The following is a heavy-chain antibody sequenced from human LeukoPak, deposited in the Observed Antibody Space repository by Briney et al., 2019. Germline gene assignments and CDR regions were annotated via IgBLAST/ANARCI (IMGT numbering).Heavy chain of an antibody. Sequence: GGSLRLSCAASGFTFSDYYMSWIRQAPGKGLEWVSVIYSGGSTYYADSVKGRFTISRDNSKNTLYLQMNSLRAEDTAVYYCAKATKLLHDYWGQGTLVTVSS. CDR1: GFTFSDYY. D-gene: IGHD3-10*01. V-gene: IGHV3-66*01. CDR2: IYSGGST. CDR3: AKATKLLHDY. J-gene: IGHJ4*02.